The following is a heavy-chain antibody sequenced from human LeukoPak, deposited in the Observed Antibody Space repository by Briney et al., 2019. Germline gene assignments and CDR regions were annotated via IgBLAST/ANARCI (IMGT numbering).Heavy chain of an antibody. CDR2: IYYTGTT. Sequence: SETLSLTRTVSGGTITSYYWSWLRQPPGKGLEWIGYIYYTGTTNYNPSLKSRVTISVDTSKNHFSLKLESVTAADTAVYYCARSPYGDYGLDYWGQGTLVTVSS. J-gene: IGHJ4*02. CDR3: ARSPYGDYGLDY. D-gene: IGHD4-17*01. V-gene: IGHV4-59*01. CDR1: GGTITSYY.